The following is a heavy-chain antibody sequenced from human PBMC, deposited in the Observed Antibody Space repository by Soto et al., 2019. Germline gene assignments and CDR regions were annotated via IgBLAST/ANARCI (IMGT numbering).Heavy chain of an antibody. D-gene: IGHD3-9*01. CDR3: ATPDSRSEFYDILTGYHKYFGY. J-gene: IGHJ4*02. V-gene: IGHV1-24*01. CDR1: GYTLTELS. CDR2: FDPEDGET. Sequence: ASVKVSCKVSGYTLTELSMHWVRQAPGKGLEWMGGFDPEDGETIYAQKFQGRVTMTEDTSTDTAYMELSSLRSEDTAVYYCATPDSRSEFYDILTGYHKYFGYWGQGTLVTVSS.